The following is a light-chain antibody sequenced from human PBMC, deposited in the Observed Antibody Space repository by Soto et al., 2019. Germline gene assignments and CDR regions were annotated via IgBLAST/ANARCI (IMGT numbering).Light chain of an antibody. V-gene: IGLV1-40*01. Sequence: QSVLTQPPSVSGAPGQRVTISCTGSSSNIGAGYDVHWYQQLPGTPPKLLIYGNNNRPSGVPDRFSGSKSGTSASLAITGLQAEDEADYYCQSYDSSLSVVVFGGGTKVTVL. CDR2: GNN. CDR1: SSNIGAGYD. J-gene: IGLJ2*01. CDR3: QSYDSSLSVVV.